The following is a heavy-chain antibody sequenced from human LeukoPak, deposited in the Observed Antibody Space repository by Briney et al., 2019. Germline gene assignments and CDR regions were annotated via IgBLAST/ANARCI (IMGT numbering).Heavy chain of an antibody. CDR2: INGRNGNT. CDR1: GYTFTTNA. V-gene: IGHV1-3*01. J-gene: IGHJ4*02. CDR3: AWGEITSGRGGGWGRY. Sequence: GASVKVSCKASGYTFTTNAIHWVRQAPGQRLEWMGWINGRNGNTKYSQRFQGRVTITTDTSANKAYIELSSLTSEDTAVYDFAWGEITSGRGGGWGRYWGQGTLVTVSS. D-gene: IGHD6-19*01.